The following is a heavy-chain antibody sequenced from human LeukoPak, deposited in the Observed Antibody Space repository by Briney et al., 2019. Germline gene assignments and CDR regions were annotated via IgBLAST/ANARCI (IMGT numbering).Heavy chain of an antibody. Sequence: SETLSLTCSVSGGSISSSSYFWAWIRQHPGKGLEWIGYIYYSGSTYYNPSLKSRVTISVDRSKNQFSLKLSSVTAADTAVYYCARAYLTVFDYWGQGTLVTVSS. V-gene: IGHV4-31*03. J-gene: IGHJ4*02. CDR1: GGSISSSSYF. CDR3: ARAYLTVFDY. CDR2: IYYSGST. D-gene: IGHD4-11*01.